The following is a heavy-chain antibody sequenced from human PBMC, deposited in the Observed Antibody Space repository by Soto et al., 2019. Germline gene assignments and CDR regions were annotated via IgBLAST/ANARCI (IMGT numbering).Heavy chain of an antibody. V-gene: IGHV1-3*01. CDR2: INAGNGNT. CDR3: ARSIVVVTAADY. Sequence: SVKVYWKASGYTFTSYAMHWVCQAPGQRLEWMGWINAGNGNTKYSQKFQGRVTITRDTSASTAYMELSSLRSEDTAVYYCARSIVVVTAADYWGNGTLVTVSS. J-gene: IGHJ4*01. D-gene: IGHD2-21*02. CDR1: GYTFTSYA.